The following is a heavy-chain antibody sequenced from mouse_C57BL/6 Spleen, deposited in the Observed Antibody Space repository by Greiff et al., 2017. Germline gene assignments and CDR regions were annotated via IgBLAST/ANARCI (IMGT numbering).Heavy chain of an antibody. V-gene: IGHV14-4*01. CDR2: IDPENGDT. D-gene: IGHD2-4*01. Sequence: VQLQQSGAELVRPGASVKLSCTASGFNIKDDYMHWVKQRPEQGLEWIGWIDPENGDTEYASKFQGKATITADTSSSTAYMQLSSLTSEDSTVYYCARPLIYYDYDSYFDYWGQGTTLTVSS. CDR3: ARPLIYYDYDSYFDY. CDR1: GFNIKDDY. J-gene: IGHJ2*01.